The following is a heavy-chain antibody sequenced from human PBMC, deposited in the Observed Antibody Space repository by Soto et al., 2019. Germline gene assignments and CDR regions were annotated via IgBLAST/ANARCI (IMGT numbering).Heavy chain of an antibody. CDR2: IYYSGST. CDR1: GGSISSSSYY. J-gene: IGHJ6*02. CDR3: ARGSDLPYCMLA. V-gene: IGHV4-39*01. D-gene: IGHD3-10*01. Sequence: ETLCLTCTVSGGSISSSSYYWGWIRQPPGKGLEWIGSIYYSGSTYYNPSLKSRVTISVDTSKNQFSLKLSSVTAADTAVYFFARGSDLPYCMLAWGQGTTVNV.